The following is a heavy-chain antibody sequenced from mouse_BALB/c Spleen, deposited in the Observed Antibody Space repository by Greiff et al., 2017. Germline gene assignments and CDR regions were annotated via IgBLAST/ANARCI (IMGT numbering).Heavy chain of an antibody. CDR3: ARSTTALFYAMDY. D-gene: IGHD1-2*01. J-gene: IGHJ4*01. V-gene: IGHV5-17*02. Sequence: DVMLVESGGGLVQPGGSRKLSCAASGFTFSSFGMHWVRQAPEKGLEWVAYISSGSSTIYYADTVKGRFTISRDNPKNTLFLQMTSLRSEDTAMYYCARSTTALFYAMDYWGQGTSVTVSS. CDR2: ISSGSSTI. CDR1: GFTFSSFG.